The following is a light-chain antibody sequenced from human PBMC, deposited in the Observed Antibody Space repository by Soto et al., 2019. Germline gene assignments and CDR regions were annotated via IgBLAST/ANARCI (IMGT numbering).Light chain of an antibody. V-gene: IGKV3-11*01. CDR3: QQLRNWPLT. CDR1: QSVSSY. CDR2: DAS. Sequence: EIVLTQSPATLSLSPGERATLSCRASQSVSSYLAWYQQKPGQAPRLLIYDASNRATGIPARFSGSGSGTDFTLPISSLEPEDFAVYYCQQLRNWPLTFGGGTKVEIK. J-gene: IGKJ4*01.